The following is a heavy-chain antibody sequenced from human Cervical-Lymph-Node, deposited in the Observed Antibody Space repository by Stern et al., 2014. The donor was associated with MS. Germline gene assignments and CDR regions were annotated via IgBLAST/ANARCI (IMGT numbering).Heavy chain of an antibody. CDR1: GGSIRRISYY. Sequence: HLQLQESGPTLVKPSETLSLTCTVSGGSIRRISYYLTWIRQPPGEGLEWIGGIHERGSTYYKPSLKSRVTISVDPSKNQFSLNLTSVAAADTAVYYCARLGPCGGDCHEDRQHWGQGTLVSVSS. CDR3: ARLGPCGGDCHEDRQH. CDR2: IHERGST. V-gene: IGHV4-39*01. D-gene: IGHD2-21*02. J-gene: IGHJ1*01.